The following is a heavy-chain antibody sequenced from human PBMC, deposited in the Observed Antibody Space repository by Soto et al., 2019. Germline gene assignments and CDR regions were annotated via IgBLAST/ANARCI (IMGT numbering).Heavy chain of an antibody. CDR3: ARTVPAAKYYYYYYYMDV. V-gene: IGHV3-48*01. CDR1: GFTFSSYS. Sequence: EVQLVESGGGLVQPGGSLRLSCAASGFTFSSYSMNWVRQAPGKGLEWVSYISSSSSTIYYADSVKGRFTISRDNAKNSLYLQMNSLRAEDTAVYYRARTVPAAKYYYYYYYMDVWGKGTTVTVSS. CDR2: ISSSSSTI. J-gene: IGHJ6*03. D-gene: IGHD2-2*01.